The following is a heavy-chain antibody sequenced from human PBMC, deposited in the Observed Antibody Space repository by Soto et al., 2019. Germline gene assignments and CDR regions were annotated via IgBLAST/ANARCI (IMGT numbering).Heavy chain of an antibody. CDR3: ARGRRFGELLPTTDY. Sequence: PSETLSLTCTVSGGSISSYYWSWIRQPPGKGLEWIGYIYYSGSTNYNPSLKSRVTISVDTSKNQFSLKLSSVTAADTAVYYCARGRRFGELLPTTDYWGQGTLVTVS. CDR1: GGSISSYY. V-gene: IGHV4-59*01. J-gene: IGHJ4*02. D-gene: IGHD3-10*01. CDR2: IYYSGST.